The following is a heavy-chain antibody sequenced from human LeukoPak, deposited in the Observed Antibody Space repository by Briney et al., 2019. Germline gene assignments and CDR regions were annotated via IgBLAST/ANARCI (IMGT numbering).Heavy chain of an antibody. CDR1: GFTFSSYA. CDR2: ISGSGGST. V-gene: IGHV3-23*01. J-gene: IGHJ4*02. CDR3: AKVRLTSELYSYGLNYFDY. D-gene: IGHD5-18*01. Sequence: LPGGSLRLSCAASGFTFSSYAMSWVRQAPGKGLEWVSAISGSGGSTYYADSVKGRFTISRDNSKNTLYLQMNSLRAEDTAVYYCAKVRLTSELYSYGLNYFDYWGQGTLVTVSS.